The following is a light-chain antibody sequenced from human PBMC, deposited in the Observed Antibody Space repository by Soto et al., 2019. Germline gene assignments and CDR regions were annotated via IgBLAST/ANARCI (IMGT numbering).Light chain of an antibody. J-gene: IGKJ1*01. V-gene: IGKV3-11*01. CDR1: QSVSSY. CDR3: QQRSNWAWT. Sequence: IVLTQSPCSLSLSPGERATLSCRASQSVSSYLAWYQQKPGQAPRLLIYDASNRATGIPARFSGSGSGTDFTLTISSLEPEDFAVYYCQQRSNWAWTFGQGTKVDIK. CDR2: DAS.